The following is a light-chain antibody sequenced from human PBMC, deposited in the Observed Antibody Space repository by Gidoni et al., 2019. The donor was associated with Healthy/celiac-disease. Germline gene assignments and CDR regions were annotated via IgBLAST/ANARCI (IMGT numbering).Light chain of an antibody. CDR3: QRYYGAPLT. V-gene: IGKV1-39*01. CDR1: QSISSY. Sequence: DIQMTQSPSSLSASVGDRVTITCRASQSISSYLNWYQQKPGKAPMLLIYAASSVQSGVPSRLSGSGSGTDFTLTSSSLQPEDLAPSSFQRYYGAPLTFGQGTKLEIK. CDR2: AAS. J-gene: IGKJ2*01.